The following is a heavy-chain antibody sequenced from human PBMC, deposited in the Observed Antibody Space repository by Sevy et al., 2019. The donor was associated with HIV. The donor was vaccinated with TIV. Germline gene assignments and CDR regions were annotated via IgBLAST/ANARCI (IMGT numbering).Heavy chain of an antibody. V-gene: IGHV3-49*04. Sequence: GGSLRLSCAASGFNAIHYAMHWVRQAPGKGLEWIAFIRGKRNGETKEYAASVRGRFTISRDDSKSIAYLQMNSLKTEDTAVYYCTRVEGAADWGMDVWGQGTTVTVSS. CDR3: TRVEGAADWGMDV. J-gene: IGHJ6*02. D-gene: IGHD1-26*01. CDR1: GFNAIHYA. CDR2: IRGKRNGETK.